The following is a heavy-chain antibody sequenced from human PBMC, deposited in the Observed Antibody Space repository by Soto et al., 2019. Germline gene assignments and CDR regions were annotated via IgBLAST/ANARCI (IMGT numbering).Heavy chain of an antibody. CDR3: TTYGNSAKGFDY. CDR1: GFTFSGSV. J-gene: IGHJ4*02. CDR2: IRSRDSDYAT. Sequence: EVQLVESGGGLVHPGGSLKLSCAVSGFTFSGSVMHWVRQAPGKGLEWLGRIRSRDSDYATSYAESVKGRVTISRDDSKYTAYLQVTSLKIDDTALYYCTTYGNSAKGFDYWGQGTLVTVSS. D-gene: IGHD1-1*01. V-gene: IGHV3-73*01.